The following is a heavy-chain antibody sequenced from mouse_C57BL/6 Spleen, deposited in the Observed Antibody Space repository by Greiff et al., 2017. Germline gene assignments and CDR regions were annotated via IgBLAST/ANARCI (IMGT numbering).Heavy chain of an antibody. Sequence: EVKLMESGGGLVQPGGSLSLSCAASGFTFTDYYMSWVRQPPGKALEWLGFIRNKANGYTTEYSASVKGRFTISRDNYQSIRYLQMHALRADDSATYCCARRLPRYAMDCWGQGASVTVSS. CDR2: IRNKANGYTT. V-gene: IGHV7-3*01. D-gene: IGHD1-2*01. J-gene: IGHJ4*01. CDR1: GFTFTDYY. CDR3: ARRLPRYAMDC.